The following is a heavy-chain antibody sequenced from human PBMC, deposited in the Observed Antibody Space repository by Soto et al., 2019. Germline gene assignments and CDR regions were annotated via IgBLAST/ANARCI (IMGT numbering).Heavy chain of an antibody. CDR2: INHSGST. Sequence: SETLSLTCAVYGGSFSGYYWSWIRQPPGKGLEWIGEINHSGSTNYNPSLKSRITISVDTSKNQLYLKLSSVTAADTAVYYCASTRGRDGYNYLDYWGQGTLVTVSA. CDR3: ASTRGRDGYNYLDY. D-gene: IGHD5-12*01. CDR1: GGSFSGYY. V-gene: IGHV4-34*01. J-gene: IGHJ4*02.